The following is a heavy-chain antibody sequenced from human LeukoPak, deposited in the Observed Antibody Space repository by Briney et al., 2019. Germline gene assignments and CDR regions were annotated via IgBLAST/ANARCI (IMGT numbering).Heavy chain of an antibody. CDR3: AKAGAAAGITLGRTGYFDY. CDR2: ISGSGGST. V-gene: IGHV3-23*01. J-gene: IGHJ4*02. Sequence: GGSLRLSCAASGFTFSSYAMSWVRQAPGKGLEWVSAISGSGGSTFYADSGKGRFTISRDNSKNTLYLQMNSLRAEDTAVYYCAKAGAAAGITLGRTGYFDYWGEGTLVTVSS. D-gene: IGHD6-13*01. CDR1: GFTFSSYA.